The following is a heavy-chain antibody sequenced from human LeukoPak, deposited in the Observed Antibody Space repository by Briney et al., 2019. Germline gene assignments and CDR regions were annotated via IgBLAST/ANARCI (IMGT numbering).Heavy chain of an antibody. CDR3: AKDLGWTQFGY. J-gene: IGHJ4*02. CDR2: VSPNGETA. V-gene: IGHV3-23*01. Sequence: PGGSLRLSCAASGFIFRNYGMNWVRQPPGKGLEWVSGVSPNGETAYYADSVKGRFTISRDNSKNTVYLQVRSLRAEDTAVYYCAKDLGWTQFGYWGQGALVTVSS. CDR1: GFIFRNYG. D-gene: IGHD5-18*01.